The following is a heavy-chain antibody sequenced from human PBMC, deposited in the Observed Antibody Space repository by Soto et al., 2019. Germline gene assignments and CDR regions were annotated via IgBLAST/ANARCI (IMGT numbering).Heavy chain of an antibody. CDR3: ARGRRNTMVRGVHMDV. J-gene: IGHJ6*03. CDR2: INHSGST. D-gene: IGHD3-10*01. CDR1: GGSFSGYY. V-gene: IGHV4-34*01. Sequence: QVQLQQWGAGLLKPSETLSLTCAVYGGSFSGYYWSWIRQPPGKGLEWIGEINHSGSTNYNPSLKRRVTISVDTSKNQFSLKLSSVTAADTAVYYCARGRRNTMVRGVHMDVWGKGTMVTVSS.